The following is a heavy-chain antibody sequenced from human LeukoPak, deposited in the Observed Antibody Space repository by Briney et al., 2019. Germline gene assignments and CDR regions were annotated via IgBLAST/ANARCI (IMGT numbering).Heavy chain of an antibody. CDR2: ISSSSSTI. Sequence: GGSLRLSCAASGFTFSSYSMNWVRQAPGKGLEWVSYISSSSSTIYYADSVKGRFTISRDNSKNTLHLQMNSLRAEDTAVYYCAKDSEAFKPTSHYYFDYWGQGTLVTVSS. J-gene: IGHJ4*02. CDR1: GFTFSSYS. CDR3: AKDSEAFKPTSHYYFDY. V-gene: IGHV3-48*01.